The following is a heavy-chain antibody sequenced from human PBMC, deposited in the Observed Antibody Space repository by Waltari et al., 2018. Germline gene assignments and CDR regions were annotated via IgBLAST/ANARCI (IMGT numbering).Heavy chain of an antibody. CDR2: IYHSGST. CDR3: ARLELETNWFDP. D-gene: IGHD1-1*01. J-gene: IGHJ5*02. CDR1: GYSISRGYY. V-gene: IGHV4-38-2*01. Sequence: QVQLQESGPGLVKPSETLSLTCAVSGYSISRGYYWGWFRQPPGKGLEWIGSIYHSGSTYYNPSLKSRVTISVDTSKTQFSLKLSSVTAADTAVYYCARLELETNWFDPWGQGTLVTVSS.